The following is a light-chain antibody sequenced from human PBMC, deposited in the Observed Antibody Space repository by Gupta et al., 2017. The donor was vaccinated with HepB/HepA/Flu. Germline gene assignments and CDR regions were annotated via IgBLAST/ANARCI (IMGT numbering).Light chain of an antibody. CDR2: DVS. J-gene: IGLJ2*01. V-gene: IGLV2-14*01. CDR1: SSDVGGFDY. CDR3: SSYTSGSTLVV. Sequence: QSALTQIASVSGSPGQSITISCTGTSSDVGGFDYVSWYQQYPGKAPKVMIYDVSNRPSGVSNRFSGPKSGNTASLTISGLQAEDEADYYCSSYTSGSTLVVFGGGTKLTVL.